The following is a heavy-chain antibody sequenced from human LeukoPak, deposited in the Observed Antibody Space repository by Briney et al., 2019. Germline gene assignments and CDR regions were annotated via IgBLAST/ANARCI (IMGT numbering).Heavy chain of an antibody. CDR1: GFTFSSYG. CDR3: AKDYHYYGSGSYYFRYYYYYMDV. D-gene: IGHD3-10*01. V-gene: IGHV3-30*02. CDR2: IRYDGSNK. J-gene: IGHJ6*03. Sequence: GGSLRLSCAASGFTFSSYGMHWVRQAPGKGLEWVAFIRYDGSNKYYADSVKGRFTISRDNSKNTLYLQMNSLRAEDTAVYYCAKDYHYYGSGSYYFRYYYYYMDVWGKGTTVTISS.